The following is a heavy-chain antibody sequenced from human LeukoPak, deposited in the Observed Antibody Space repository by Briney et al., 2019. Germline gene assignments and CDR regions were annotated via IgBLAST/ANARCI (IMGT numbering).Heavy chain of an antibody. Sequence: KASETLSLTCTVSGGSISSSSYYWGWIRQPPGKGLEWIGSIYYSGSTYYNPSLKSRVTISVDTSKNQFSLKLSSVTAADTAVYYCALIYSSSWYYFDYWGQGTLVTVSS. CDR1: GGSISSSSYY. V-gene: IGHV4-39*07. CDR2: IYYSGST. CDR3: ALIYSSSWYYFDY. J-gene: IGHJ4*02. D-gene: IGHD6-13*01.